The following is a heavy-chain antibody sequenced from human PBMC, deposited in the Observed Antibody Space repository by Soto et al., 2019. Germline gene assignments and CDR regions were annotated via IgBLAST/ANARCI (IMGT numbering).Heavy chain of an antibody. CDR2: IYYSGST. V-gene: IGHV4-30-4*01. D-gene: IGHD4-17*01. J-gene: IGHJ6*02. CDR3: ARACPLGDYPRGSYYYGMDV. Sequence: QVQLQESGPGLVKPSQTLSLTCTVSGGSISSGDYYWSWIRQPPGKGLEWIGYIYYSGSTYYNPSLRSRVTISVDTSKNQFSLKLSSVTAADTAVYYCARACPLGDYPRGSYYYGMDVWGQGTTVTVSS. CDR1: GGSISSGDYY.